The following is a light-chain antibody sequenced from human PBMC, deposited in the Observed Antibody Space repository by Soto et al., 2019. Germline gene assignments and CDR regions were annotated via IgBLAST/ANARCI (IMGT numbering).Light chain of an antibody. Sequence: QSALTQPASVSGSPGQAITISCTGTSSDVGGSDYVSWYQQHPGKAPKLIIYDVNNRPSGVSDRFSGSKSGNTASLTISGLQPEDEADYYCRSYRGSTTVVFGGGTKVTVL. J-gene: IGLJ3*02. CDR1: SSDVGGSDY. CDR2: DVN. V-gene: IGLV2-14*03. CDR3: RSYRGSTTVV.